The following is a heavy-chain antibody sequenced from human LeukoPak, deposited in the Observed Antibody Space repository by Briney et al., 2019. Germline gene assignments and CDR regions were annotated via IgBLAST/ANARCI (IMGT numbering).Heavy chain of an antibody. CDR2: ISGSGGST. J-gene: IGHJ4*02. Sequence: TGGSLRLSCAASGFTFSSYAMSWVRQAPGKGLEWVSAISGSGGSTYYADSVKGRFTISRDNSKNTLYLQMNSLRAEDTAVYYCAKAPTRTMIVVVGVGWGQGTLVTVSS. V-gene: IGHV3-23*01. D-gene: IGHD3-22*01. CDR3: AKAPTRTMIVVVGVG. CDR1: GFTFSSYA.